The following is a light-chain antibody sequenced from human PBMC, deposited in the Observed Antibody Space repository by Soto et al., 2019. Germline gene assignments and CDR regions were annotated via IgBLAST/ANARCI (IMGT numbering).Light chain of an antibody. Sequence: QSVLTQPPSVSAAPGQKVTISCSGISSNIGNNYVSWYQQLPGTAPKLLIYDNNKRPSGIPDRFSGSKSGTSATLGITGLQTGDEADYYCGTWDSSLSAVVFGGGTK. CDR2: DNN. J-gene: IGLJ2*01. CDR3: GTWDSSLSAVV. CDR1: SSNIGNNY. V-gene: IGLV1-51*01.